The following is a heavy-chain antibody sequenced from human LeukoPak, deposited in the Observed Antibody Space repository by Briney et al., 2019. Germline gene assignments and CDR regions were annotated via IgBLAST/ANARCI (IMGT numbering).Heavy chain of an antibody. CDR2: IYHSGST. D-gene: IGHD1-26*01. CDR1: GGSISSSNW. J-gene: IGHJ3*02. Sequence: PSETLSLTCAVSGGSISSSNWWSWVRQPPGKGLEWIGEIYHSGSTNYNPSLKSRVTISVDKSKNQFSLKLSSVTAADTAVYYCAIYLGGVGATTWYAFDIWGQGTMVTVSS. CDR3: AIYLGGVGATTWYAFDI. V-gene: IGHV4-4*02.